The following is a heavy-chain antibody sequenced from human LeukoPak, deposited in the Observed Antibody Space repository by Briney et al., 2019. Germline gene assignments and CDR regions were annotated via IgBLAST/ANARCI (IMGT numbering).Heavy chain of an antibody. Sequence: ASVKVSCKASGYTFTSYGISWVRQAPGQGLEWMGWISAYNGNTNYAQKLQGRVTMTTDTSTSTAYMELRSLRSDDTAVYYCARVLPVFCSSTSCYDYWGQGTLVTVSS. V-gene: IGHV1-18*01. J-gene: IGHJ4*02. D-gene: IGHD2-2*01. CDR2: ISAYNGNT. CDR1: GYTFTSYG. CDR3: ARVLPVFCSSTSCYDY.